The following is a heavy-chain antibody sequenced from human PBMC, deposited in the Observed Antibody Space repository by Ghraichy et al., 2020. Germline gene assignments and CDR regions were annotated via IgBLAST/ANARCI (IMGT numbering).Heavy chain of an antibody. CDR1: GGSISSYW. CDR3: VGGRAGDPFDY. D-gene: IGHD4-17*01. V-gene: IGHV4-59*01. J-gene: IGHJ4*02. CDR2: IYYHGGT. Sequence: ESLNISCTVSGGSISSYWWTWIRQPPGKGLEWIGNIYYHGGTNYNSSLKSRLTMSVDTSKSQVSLKLSSVTAADTAVYYCVGGRAGDPFDYWGQGNLVAVSS.